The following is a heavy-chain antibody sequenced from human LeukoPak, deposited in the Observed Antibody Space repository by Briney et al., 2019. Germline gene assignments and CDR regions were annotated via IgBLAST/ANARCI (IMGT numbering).Heavy chain of an antibody. CDR3: ARDGLLSPAVAGWY. D-gene: IGHD6-19*01. CDR2: IYHSGST. J-gene: IGHJ4*02. V-gene: IGHV4-39*07. CDR1: DGSISSSSYY. Sequence: SETLSLTCAVSDGSISSSSYYWGWIRQPPGKGLEWIGSIYHSGSTYYNPSLKSRVTISVDTSKNQFSLKLSSVTAADTAVYYCARDGLLSPAVAGWYWGQGTLVTVSS.